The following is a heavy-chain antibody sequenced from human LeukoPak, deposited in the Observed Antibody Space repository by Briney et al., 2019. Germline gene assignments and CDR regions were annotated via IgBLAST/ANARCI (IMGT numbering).Heavy chain of an antibody. CDR2: IIPTFGTA. J-gene: IGHJ6*02. D-gene: IGHD2-2*01. CDR3: ARVHCSSTSCYDYYGMDV. CDR1: GGTFSSYA. V-gene: IGHV1-69*13. Sequence: ASVKVSCKASGGTFSSYAISWVRQAPGQGLEWMGGIIPTFGTANYAQKFQGRVTITADESTSTAYMELSSLRSEDTAVYYCARVHCSSTSCYDYYGMDVWGQGTTVTVSS.